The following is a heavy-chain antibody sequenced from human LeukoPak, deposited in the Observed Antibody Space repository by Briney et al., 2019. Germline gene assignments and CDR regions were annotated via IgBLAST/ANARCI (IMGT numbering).Heavy chain of an antibody. CDR1: GFSVSNSY. CDR2: IYSGGTT. D-gene: IGHD5-18*01. Sequence: GGSLRLSCAASGFSVSNSYMSWVRQAPGKGLEWVSVIYSGGTTYYAASVKGRFTISRHNSTNTLYLLLNNLRTAETAVYYYSGDNGYTYAGDVFDIWGQRTMFTVSS. V-gene: IGHV3-53*04. J-gene: IGHJ3*02. CDR3: SGDNGYTYAGDVFDI.